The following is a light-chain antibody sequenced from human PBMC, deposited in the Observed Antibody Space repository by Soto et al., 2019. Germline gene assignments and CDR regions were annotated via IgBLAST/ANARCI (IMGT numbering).Light chain of an antibody. CDR1: RGISNY. CDR3: QKYNSAPLT. V-gene: IGKV1-27*01. J-gene: IGKJ4*01. CDR2: AAS. Sequence: DILMTQSPSSLSASVGDRVTMTCRASRGISNYLAWYQQKPGKVPKLLIYAASTLQSGVPSRFSGSGSGTDFTLTISSLQPEDVATYYCQKYNSAPLTFGGGTKVEIK.